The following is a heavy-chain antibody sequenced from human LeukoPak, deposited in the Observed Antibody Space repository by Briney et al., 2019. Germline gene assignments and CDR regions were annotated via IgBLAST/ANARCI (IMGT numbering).Heavy chain of an antibody. J-gene: IGHJ4*02. Sequence: GGSLRLSCAASGFTFSSYWMSWVRQAPGKGLEWVANIKQDRSEKYYVDSVKGRFTISRDNAKNSLYLQMNSLRAEDTAVYYCARVKAYNDYVWGSYRTSWVFDYWGQGTLVTVSS. CDR1: GFTFSSYW. D-gene: IGHD3-16*02. CDR3: ARVKAYNDYVWGSYRTSWVFDY. CDR2: IKQDRSEK. V-gene: IGHV3-7*01.